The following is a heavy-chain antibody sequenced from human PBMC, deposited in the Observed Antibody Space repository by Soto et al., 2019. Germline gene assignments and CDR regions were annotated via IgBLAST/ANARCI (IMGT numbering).Heavy chain of an antibody. CDR3: ARDFDSSGWYGGGGFDP. V-gene: IGHV4-59*01. Sequence: QVQLQESGPGLVKPSETLSLTCTVSGGSISSYYWSWIRQPPGKGLEWIGYIYYSGSTNYNPSLKSRVTISVDTSKNQFSLKLSSVTAADTAVYYCARDFDSSGWYGGGGFDPWGQGTLVTVSS. CDR1: GGSISSYY. J-gene: IGHJ5*02. D-gene: IGHD6-19*01. CDR2: IYYSGST.